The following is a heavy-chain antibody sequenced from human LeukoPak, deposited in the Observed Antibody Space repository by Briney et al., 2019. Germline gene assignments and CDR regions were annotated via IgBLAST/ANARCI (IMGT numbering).Heavy chain of an antibody. V-gene: IGHV1-2*02. Sequence: GASVKVSCKASGYTFTGYYMHRVRQAPGQGLEWMGWINPNSGGTNYAQKFQGRVTMTRDTSISTAYMELSRLRSDDTAVYYCARGTWYYDILSDYYYYMDVWGKGTTVTVSS. D-gene: IGHD3-9*01. CDR3: ARGTWYYDILSDYYYYMDV. CDR1: GYTFTGYY. CDR2: INPNSGGT. J-gene: IGHJ6*03.